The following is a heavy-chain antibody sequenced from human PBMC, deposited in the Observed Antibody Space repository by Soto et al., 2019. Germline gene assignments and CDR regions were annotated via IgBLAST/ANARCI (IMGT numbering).Heavy chain of an antibody. CDR2: ISYDGSNK. V-gene: IGHV3-30*18. CDR1: GFTFSSYG. J-gene: IGHJ4*02. CDR3: AKADRPYDFWSGYLDPEYYFDY. Sequence: QVQLVESGGGVVQPGRSLRLSCAASGFTFSSYGMHWVRQAPGKGLEWVAVISYDGSNKYYADSVKGRFTISRDNSKNTLYLQMNSLRAEDTAVYYCAKADRPYDFWSGYLDPEYYFDYWDQGTLVTVSS. D-gene: IGHD3-3*01.